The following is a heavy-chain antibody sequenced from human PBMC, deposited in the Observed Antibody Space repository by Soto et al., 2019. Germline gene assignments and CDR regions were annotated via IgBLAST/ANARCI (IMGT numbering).Heavy chain of an antibody. CDR2: IKSKTDGGTT. V-gene: IGHV3-15*07. CDR3: VTASPFDF. Sequence: GGSLRLSCAASGFTFSNAWMNWVRQAPGKGLEWVGHIKSKTDGGTTDYAAPVKGRFTISRDDSKTTLYLEMNSLKTEDTAIYYCVTASPFDFWGQGTLVTVSS. CDR1: GFTFSNAW. J-gene: IGHJ4*02.